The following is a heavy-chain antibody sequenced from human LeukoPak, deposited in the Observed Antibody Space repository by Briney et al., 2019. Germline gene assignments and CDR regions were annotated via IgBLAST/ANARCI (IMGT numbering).Heavy chain of an antibody. CDR2: MNPNSGNT. D-gene: IGHD6-19*01. CDR3: ARSIPSYSSGWHPRNDY. V-gene: IGHV1-8*03. J-gene: IGHJ4*02. Sequence: ASVKVSCKASGYTFTSYDINWVRQATGQGLEWMGWMNPNSGNTGYAQKFQGRVTITRNTSISTAYMELSSLRSEDTAVYYCARSIPSYSSGWHPRNDYWGQGTLVTVSS. CDR1: GYTFTSYD.